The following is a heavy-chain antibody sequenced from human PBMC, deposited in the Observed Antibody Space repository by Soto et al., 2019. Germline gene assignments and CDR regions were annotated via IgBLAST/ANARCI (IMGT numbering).Heavy chain of an antibody. CDR1: GFTFTTYW. CDR3: ARTYCSRTTCYNFDW. V-gene: IGHV3-7*01. J-gene: IGHJ4*02. Sequence: EVQLVESGGGLVQPGGSLRLSCAASGFTFTTYWMSWVRQAPGKGLEWVANVNQDGSDKYYVDSVKGRFTISRDNAKNSLYLQMDSLTAEDTAVYFCARTYCSRTTCYNFDWWGQGTLVTFSS. CDR2: VNQDGSDK. D-gene: IGHD2-2*02.